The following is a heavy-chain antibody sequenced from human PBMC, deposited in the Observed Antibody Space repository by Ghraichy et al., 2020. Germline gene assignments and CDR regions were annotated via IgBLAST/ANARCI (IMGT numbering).Heavy chain of an antibody. CDR1: GYTFTSYG. D-gene: IGHD4-23*01. V-gene: IGHV1-18*04. CDR3: ARDLAAVPGYGGRRWFDP. Sequence: ASVKVSCKASGYTFTSYGISWVRQAPGQGLEWMGWISAYNGNTNYAQKLQGRVTMTTDTSTSTAYMELRSLRSDDTAVYYCARDLAAVPGYGGRRWFDPWGQGTLVTVSS. J-gene: IGHJ5*02. CDR2: ISAYNGNT.